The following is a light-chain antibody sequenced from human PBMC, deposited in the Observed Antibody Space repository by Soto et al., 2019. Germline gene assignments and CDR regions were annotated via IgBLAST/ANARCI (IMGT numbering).Light chain of an antibody. CDR3: CSYASSNPVV. V-gene: IGLV2-11*01. Sequence: QSALTQPRSVSGSPGQSVTISCTGTSSDVGGYNYVSWYQQYPGRAPKLMIYDVSKRPSGVPDRFSGSKSGNTASLTISGLQAEDEADYYCCSYASSNPVVFGGGTKLTVL. J-gene: IGLJ2*01. CDR1: SSDVGGYNY. CDR2: DVS.